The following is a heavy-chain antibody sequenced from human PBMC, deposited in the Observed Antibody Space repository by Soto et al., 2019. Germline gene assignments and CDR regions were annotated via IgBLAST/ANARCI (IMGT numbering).Heavy chain of an antibody. CDR2: IIPIFGTA. D-gene: IGHD6-13*01. CDR3: ARVGKCDLDKYSSSC. CDR1: GGTCSSYA. V-gene: IGHV1-69*01. J-gene: IGHJ4*02. Sequence: QVQLVQSGAEVKKPGSSVKVSCKASGGTCSSYAISWVRQAPGQGLEWMGGIIPIFGTANYAQKFQGRVKITADESTSTAYMELSSLRSEDTAVYYCARVGKCDLDKYSSSCWGQGTLVTVSS.